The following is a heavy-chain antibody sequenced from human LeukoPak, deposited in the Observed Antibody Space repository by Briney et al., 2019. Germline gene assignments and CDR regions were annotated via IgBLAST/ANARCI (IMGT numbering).Heavy chain of an antibody. CDR2: IYYSGST. D-gene: IGHD3-10*01. J-gene: IGHJ6*02. CDR3: ARDSGGDLYYYYGMDV. V-gene: IGHV4-39*07. CDR1: GGSISSSSYY. Sequence: SETLSLTCTVSGGSISSSSYYWGWIRQPPGKGLEWMGSIYYSGSTYYNPSLKSRVTISVDTSKNQFSLKLSSVTAADTAVYYCARDSGGDLYYYYGMDVWGQGTTVTVSS.